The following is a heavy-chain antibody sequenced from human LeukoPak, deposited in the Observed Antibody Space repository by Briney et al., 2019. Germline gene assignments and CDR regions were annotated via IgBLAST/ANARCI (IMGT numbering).Heavy chain of an antibody. CDR2: IYPGDSDT. CDR3: ARQADYYGSGSYRDY. D-gene: IGHD3-10*01. J-gene: IGHJ4*02. Sequence: PGESLKISCKGSGYSFTSYWIGWVRQMPGKGLEWMGIIYPGDSDTRYSPSFQGQVTISADKSISTAYLQWSSLKASDTAMYYCARQADYYGSGSYRDYWGQGTLVTVSS. V-gene: IGHV5-51*01. CDR1: GYSFTSYW.